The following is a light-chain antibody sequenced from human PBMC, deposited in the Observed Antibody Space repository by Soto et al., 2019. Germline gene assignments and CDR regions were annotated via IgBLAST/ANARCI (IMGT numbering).Light chain of an antibody. CDR2: GAS. CDR1: QSVNTNS. V-gene: IGKV3-20*01. CDR3: QQYGSSVLT. Sequence: EIVLTQSPDTLSLSPGERATLSCRASQSVNTNSLAWYQQKRGQAPRPLIYGASRRATGTPDRFSGSGSGTDFTLVISRLEPEDFAVYYCQQYGSSVLTFGGGTKVEIK. J-gene: IGKJ4*01.